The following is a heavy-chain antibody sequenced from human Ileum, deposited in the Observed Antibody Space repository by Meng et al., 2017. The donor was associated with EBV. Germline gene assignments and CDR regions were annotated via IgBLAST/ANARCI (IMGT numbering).Heavy chain of an antibody. CDR1: GCSGTRGNAY. D-gene: IGHD5-24*01. CDR3: VRGRNDYLGIIDS. V-gene: IGHV4-61*01. J-gene: IGHJ4*02. Sequence: HLQDSLHRLTTPSGPQYLTYNGTGCSGTRGNAYWSWGRKSPGKGRAYIGDVYSTGNTNQNPSLKRRVTVSADASKNQFSLKLTSVTVADTAVYYCVRGRNDYLGIIDSWGQGVVVTVSS. CDR2: VYSTGNT.